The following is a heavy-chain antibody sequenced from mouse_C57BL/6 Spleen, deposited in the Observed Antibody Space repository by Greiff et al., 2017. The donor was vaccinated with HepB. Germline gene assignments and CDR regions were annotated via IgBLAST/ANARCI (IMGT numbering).Heavy chain of an antibody. V-gene: IGHV5-6*01. Sequence: EVKLMESGGDLVKPGGSLKLSCAASGFTFSSYGMSWVRQTPDKRLEWVATISSGGSYTYYPDSVKGRFTISRDNAKNTLYLQMSSLKSEDTAMYYCARPGGDYAMDYWGQGTSVTVSS. CDR2: ISSGGSYT. D-gene: IGHD4-1*01. CDR3: ARPGGDYAMDY. CDR1: GFTFSSYG. J-gene: IGHJ4*01.